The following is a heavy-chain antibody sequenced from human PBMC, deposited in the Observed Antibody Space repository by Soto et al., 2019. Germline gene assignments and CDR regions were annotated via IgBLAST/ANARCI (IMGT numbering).Heavy chain of an antibody. CDR3: ARPGEGALFYYAMDV. V-gene: IGHV3-48*02. Sequence: GGSLRLSCAASGFTFSNYWMSWVRQAPGKGLEWVSFISGRGDAIWYADSVKGRFTVSRDNAKNSLFLQMTSLRDDDTAVYYCARPGEGALFYYAMDVWGQGTTVTVSS. CDR2: ISGRGDAI. D-gene: IGHD3-16*01. J-gene: IGHJ6*02. CDR1: GFTFSNYW.